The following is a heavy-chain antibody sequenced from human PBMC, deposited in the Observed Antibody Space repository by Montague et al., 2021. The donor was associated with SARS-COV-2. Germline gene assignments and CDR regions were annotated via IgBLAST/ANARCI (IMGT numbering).Heavy chain of an antibody. D-gene: IGHD6-19*01. V-gene: IGHV2-70*11. Sequence: PALVTPTKTLTLTCTFSGFSLSTSGMCVSWIRQPPGKALEWLARIDWDDDKYYSTSLKTRLTISKDTSKNQAVLTMTNMDPVDTATYYCARMTVAGIPFDYWGQGTLVTVSS. CDR1: GFSLSTSGMC. CDR2: IDWDDDK. J-gene: IGHJ4*02. CDR3: ARMTVAGIPFDY.